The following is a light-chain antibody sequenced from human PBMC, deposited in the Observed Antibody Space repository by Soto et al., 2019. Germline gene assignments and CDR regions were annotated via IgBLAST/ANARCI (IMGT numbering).Light chain of an antibody. V-gene: IGLV2-23*01. Sequence: QSVLTQPASVSGSPGQSITISCTGTSSDIGSHYLVSWYQQHPGKAPKLMIYEGNKRPSGVSNRFSGSRSGNTASLTISGLQAEDEADYYCCSDAGSNTWVFGTGTKLTVL. CDR1: SSDIGSHYL. CDR3: CSDAGSNTWV. CDR2: EGN. J-gene: IGLJ1*01.